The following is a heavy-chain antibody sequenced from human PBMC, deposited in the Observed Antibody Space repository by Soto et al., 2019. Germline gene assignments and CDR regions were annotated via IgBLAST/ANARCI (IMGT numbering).Heavy chain of an antibody. CDR2: IYYSGST. V-gene: IGHV4-30-4*01. Sequence: QVQLQESGPGLVKPSQTLSLTCTVSGGSISSGDYYWSWIRQPPGKGLEWIGYIYYSGSTYYNPSLKSRVTISVDTSKNQFSLKLSSVTAADTAVYYCARDPHPAILGIGLDYWGQGTLVTVSS. J-gene: IGHJ4*02. CDR3: ARDPHPAILGIGLDY. D-gene: IGHD7-27*01. CDR1: GGSISSGDYY.